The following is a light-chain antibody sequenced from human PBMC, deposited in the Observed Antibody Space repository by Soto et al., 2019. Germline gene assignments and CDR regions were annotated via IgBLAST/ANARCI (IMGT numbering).Light chain of an antibody. V-gene: IGKV1-5*03. CDR3: QQTDDFPLT. J-gene: IGKJ4*01. CDR2: KAY. Sequence: DSQMTQSPSLLSSPFVDTVTITFGASQSISSWLAWYQQKPGKAPNLLIHKAYHLESGVPSRFSGSGFGTDFTLSISSLQPEDSASYFCQQTDDFPLTFGGGTKVDI. CDR1: QSISSW.